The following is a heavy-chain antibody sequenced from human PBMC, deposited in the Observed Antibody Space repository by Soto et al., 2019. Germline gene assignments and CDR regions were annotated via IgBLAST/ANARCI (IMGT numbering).Heavy chain of an antibody. CDR1: GGSISSGVYY. Sequence: QVQLQESGPGLVKPSQTLSLTCTVSGGSISSGVYYWSWIRQHPGKGLEWIGYIYYSGSTYYNPSLESRVTISVDTSKNQFSLKLSSVTAADKAVYYCARVAEYSGWLAYWGQGTLVTVSS. J-gene: IGHJ4*02. D-gene: IGHD6-19*01. CDR2: IYYSGST. CDR3: ARVAEYSGWLAY. V-gene: IGHV4-31*03.